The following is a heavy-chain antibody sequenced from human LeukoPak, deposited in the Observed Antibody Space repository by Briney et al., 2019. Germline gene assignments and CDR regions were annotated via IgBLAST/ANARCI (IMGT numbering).Heavy chain of an antibody. CDR2: IRQDGSEK. CDR1: GFTFSTYW. V-gene: IGHV3-7*01. D-gene: IGHD2-15*01. Sequence: GGSLRLSCAASGFTFSTYWMTWVRQAPGKGLEGVANIRQDGSEKFYVDSVKGRFTISRDNAKNSLYLQMISLRAEDTAVYYCARDSSPRNGYDAFDIWGQGTMVTVSS. J-gene: IGHJ3*02. CDR3: ARDSSPRNGYDAFDI.